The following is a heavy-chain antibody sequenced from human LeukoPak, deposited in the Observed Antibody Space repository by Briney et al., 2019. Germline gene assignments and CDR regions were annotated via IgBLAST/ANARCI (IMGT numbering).Heavy chain of an antibody. D-gene: IGHD6-6*01. CDR2: IYYSGST. J-gene: IGHJ4*02. CDR3: ARDVLTPY. V-gene: IGHV4-39*07. CDR1: GGSISSSSYY. Sequence: AETLSLTCTVSGGSISSSSYYWVWIRQPPGKGLEWIGSIYYSGSTYHNPSLKSRVTISVNTSKNQFSLKLSSVTAADTAVYYCARDVLTPYWGQGTLVTVSS.